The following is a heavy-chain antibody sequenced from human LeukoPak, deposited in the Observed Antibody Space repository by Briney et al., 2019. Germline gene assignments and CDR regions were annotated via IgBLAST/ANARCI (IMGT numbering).Heavy chain of an antibody. V-gene: IGHV4-39*01. CDR1: GGSISSSSYY. Sequence: SETLSLTCTVSGGSISSSSYYWGWIRQPPGKGLEWIGSIYYSGSTYHNPSLKSRVTISVDTSKNQFSLKPSSVTAADTAVYYCARLGIAAAAYYFDYWGQGTLVTVSS. D-gene: IGHD6-13*01. CDR2: IYYSGST. J-gene: IGHJ4*02. CDR3: ARLGIAAAAYYFDY.